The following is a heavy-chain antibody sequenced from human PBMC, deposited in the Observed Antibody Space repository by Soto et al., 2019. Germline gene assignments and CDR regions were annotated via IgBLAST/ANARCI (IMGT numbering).Heavy chain of an antibody. CDR2: IRSKAYGGTT. J-gene: IGHJ3*02. D-gene: IGHD2-2*02. Sequence: GGSLRLSCTASGFTFGDYAMSWFRQAPGKGLEWVGFIRSKAYGGTTEYAASVKGRFTISRDESKSIAYPQMNSLKTEDTYVHYCTRDTAVFYCSSTSCYRWSGYQKPGKDAFDIWGQGTMVTVSS. V-gene: IGHV3-49*03. CDR1: GFTFGDYA. CDR3: TRDTAVFYCSSTSCYRWSGYQKPGKDAFDI.